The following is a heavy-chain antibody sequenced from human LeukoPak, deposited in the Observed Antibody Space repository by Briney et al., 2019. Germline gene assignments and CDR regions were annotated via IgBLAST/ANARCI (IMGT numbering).Heavy chain of an antibody. J-gene: IGHJ4*02. Sequence: SETLSLTCTVSGGSVSSTSYYWSWIRQPPGKGLEWIGYIYYSGSTNYNPSLKSRVTISVDTSKNQFSLKLSSVTTADTAVYYCARDRGWLQFTYWGQGTLVTVSS. CDR1: GGSVSSTSYY. CDR2: IYYSGST. CDR3: ARDRGWLQFTY. V-gene: IGHV4-61*01. D-gene: IGHD5-24*01.